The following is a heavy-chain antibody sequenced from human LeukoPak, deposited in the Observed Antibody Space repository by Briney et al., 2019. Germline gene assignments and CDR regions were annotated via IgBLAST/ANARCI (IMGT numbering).Heavy chain of an antibody. Sequence: SETLSLTCTVSGVSISSYYWTWIRQPPGKGLEWIGSLYYSGSTNYNPSLKSRVTISVDTSKNQFSLKLSSVTAADTAVYYCARRHVEYSSSSDPYYFDYWGQGTLVTVSS. D-gene: IGHD6-6*01. CDR2: LYYSGST. V-gene: IGHV4-59*01. CDR3: ARRHVEYSSSSDPYYFDY. CDR1: GVSISSYY. J-gene: IGHJ4*02.